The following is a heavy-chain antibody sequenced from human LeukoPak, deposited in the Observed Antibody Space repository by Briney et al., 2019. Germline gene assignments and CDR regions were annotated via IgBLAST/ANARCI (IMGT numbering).Heavy chain of an antibody. J-gene: IGHJ6*03. D-gene: IGHD4-23*01. CDR2: IYYSGST. CDR3: ARESGGNPQGDYMDV. CDR1: GGSISSGGYY. V-gene: IGHV4-61*08. Sequence: SETLSLTCTVSGGSISSGGYYWSWIRQPPGKGLEWIGYIYYSGSTNYNPSLKSRVTISVDTSKNQFSLKLSSVTAADTAVYYCARESGGNPQGDYMDVWGKGTTVTVSS.